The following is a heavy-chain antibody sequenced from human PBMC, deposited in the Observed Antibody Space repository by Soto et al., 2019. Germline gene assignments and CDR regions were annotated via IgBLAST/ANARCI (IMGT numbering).Heavy chain of an antibody. D-gene: IGHD6-13*01. J-gene: IGHJ5*02. CDR2: ISTNGGTT. Sequence: EVQLLESGGGLVQPGGSLRLSCAASGFTFSSYAMTWVRQAPGKGLEWVSTISTNGGTTFYADSVKGHFTISRDNSENTLYLQMNSLRAEDTAVYYCAKDRPRDYSAAAHWFDPWGQGTLVTVSS. V-gene: IGHV3-23*01. CDR3: AKDRPRDYSAAAHWFDP. CDR1: GFTFSSYA.